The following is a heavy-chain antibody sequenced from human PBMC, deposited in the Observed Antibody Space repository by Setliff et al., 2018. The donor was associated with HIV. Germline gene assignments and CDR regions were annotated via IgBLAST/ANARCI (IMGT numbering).Heavy chain of an antibody. CDR2: MLYDGSDR. Sequence: PGGSLRLSCVASGFSFSNYGMHWVRQAPGKGLEWVAVMLYDGSDRYYADSVKGRFTISRDNAKNSVYLQMNSLRAEDTAVYYCARDEATGGVDYWGQGTLVTVSS. CDR1: GFSFSNYG. CDR3: ARDEATGGVDY. V-gene: IGHV3-30*03. J-gene: IGHJ4*02. D-gene: IGHD3-16*01.